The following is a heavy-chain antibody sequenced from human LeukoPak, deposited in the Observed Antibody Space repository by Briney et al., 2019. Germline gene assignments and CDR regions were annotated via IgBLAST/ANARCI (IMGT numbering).Heavy chain of an antibody. CDR1: GGSISSYY. V-gene: IGHV4-59*08. D-gene: IGHD5-18*01. CDR3: ARHRYSYGYVVDY. Sequence: SETLSLTCTVSGGSISSYYWSWMRQPPGKGLEWIGHSYYSGSTHYNPSLKSRVTISVDPSKNQVSLKLSSVIAADTAVYYCARHRYSYGYVVDYWGQGTLVTVSS. CDR2: SYYSGST. J-gene: IGHJ4*02.